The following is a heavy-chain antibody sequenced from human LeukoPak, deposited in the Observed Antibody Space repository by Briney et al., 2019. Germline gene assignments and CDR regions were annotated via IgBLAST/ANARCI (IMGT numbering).Heavy chain of an antibody. CDR2: IYYSGST. J-gene: IGHJ4*02. V-gene: IGHV4-59*08. CDR3: ARQLQEDYFDY. Sequence: KSSETLSLTCSVSGGSISYYYWSWIRLPPGKGLEWIGYIYYSGSTNFNPSLKSRVTISVDTSKNQFSLRLSSVTAADTAVYYCARQLQEDYFDYWGQGTLVTVSS. CDR1: GGSISYYY.